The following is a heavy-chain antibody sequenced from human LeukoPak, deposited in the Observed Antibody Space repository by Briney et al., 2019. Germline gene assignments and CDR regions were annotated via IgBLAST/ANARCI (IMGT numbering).Heavy chain of an antibody. J-gene: IGHJ4*02. CDR3: AKDGDYYGSGSHFDY. V-gene: IGHV3-9*03. CDR1: GFTFDDYA. D-gene: IGHD3-10*01. Sequence: GGSLRLSCAASGFTFDDYAMHWVRQAPGKGLEWVSGISWNSGSIGYADSVKGRFTISRDNAKNSLYLQMNSLRVEDMALYYCAKDGDYYGSGSHFDYWGQGTLVTVSS. CDR2: ISWNSGSI.